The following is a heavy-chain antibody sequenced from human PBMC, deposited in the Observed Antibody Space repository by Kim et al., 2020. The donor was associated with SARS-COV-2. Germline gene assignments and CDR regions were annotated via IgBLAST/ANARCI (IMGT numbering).Heavy chain of an antibody. V-gene: IGHV1-69*13. J-gene: IGHJ6*02. CDR1: GGTFSSYA. CDR3: ARVGGDTDYNWNDAAPVYGMDV. Sequence: SVKVSCKASGGTFSSYAISWVRQAPGQGLEWMGGIIPIFGTANYAQKFQGRVTITADESTSTAYMELSSLRSEDTAVYYCARVGGDTDYNWNDAAPVYGMDVWGQGTTVTVSS. D-gene: IGHD1-1*01. CDR2: IIPIFGTA.